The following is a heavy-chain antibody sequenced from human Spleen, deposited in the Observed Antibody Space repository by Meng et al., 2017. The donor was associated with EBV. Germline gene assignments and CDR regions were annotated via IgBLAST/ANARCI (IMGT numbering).Heavy chain of an antibody. CDR1: GGTFSRYT. Sequence: QLQLVQSGAEVKKPGSSMKVACKASGGTFSRYTFSWVRQAPGQGLEWMAGFTPIFGTTNYAQKFDDRLTISADTSTTTVYMELSSLRSEDTAVYFCASLNDYSSGSTSWGQGTLVTVS. CDR2: FTPIFGTT. CDR3: ASLNDYSSGSTS. D-gene: IGHD6-19*01. J-gene: IGHJ5*02. V-gene: IGHV1-69*06.